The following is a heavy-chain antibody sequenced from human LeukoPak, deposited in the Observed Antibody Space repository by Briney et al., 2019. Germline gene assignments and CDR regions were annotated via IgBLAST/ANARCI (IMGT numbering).Heavy chain of an antibody. Sequence: SETLSLTCAVYGGSFSGYYWSWIRQPPGKGLEWIGEINHSGSTNYNPSLKSRVTISVDTSKNQFSLKLSSVTAADTAVYYCARDGSIAAADHYNWFDPWGQGTLVTVSS. CDR1: GGSFSGYY. J-gene: IGHJ5*02. V-gene: IGHV4-34*01. D-gene: IGHD6-13*01. CDR3: ARDGSIAAADHYNWFDP. CDR2: INHSGST.